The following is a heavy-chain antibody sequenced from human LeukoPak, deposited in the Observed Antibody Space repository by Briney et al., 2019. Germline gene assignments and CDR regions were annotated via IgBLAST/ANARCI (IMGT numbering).Heavy chain of an antibody. CDR3: ARGLSWWSTPTSSYYYRMDV. D-gene: IGHD2-15*01. Sequence: ASVKVSCKASGGTLSNYAISWVRQAPGQGLEWMGGIIPIFGTANYAQKFQGRVTTTADESTSTAYMELSRLSSDDTAVYYCARGLSWWSTPTSSYYYRMDVWGQGTTVTVSS. CDR2: IIPIFGTA. V-gene: IGHV1-69*13. CDR1: GGTLSNYA. J-gene: IGHJ6*02.